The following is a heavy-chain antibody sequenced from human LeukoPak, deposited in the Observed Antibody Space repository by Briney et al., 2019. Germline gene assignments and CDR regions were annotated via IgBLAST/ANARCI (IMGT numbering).Heavy chain of an antibody. D-gene: IGHD6-13*01. V-gene: IGHV4-39*01. J-gene: IGHJ4*02. Sequence: PSETLSLTCTVSGGSISSYYRSWIRQPPGKGLEWIGSIYYSGSTYYNPSLKSRVTISVDTSKSHFSLELSSVTAADTAVHYCARQRGSSRSYDYWGQGTLVTVSS. CDR2: IYYSGST. CDR1: GGSISSYY. CDR3: ARQRGSSRSYDY.